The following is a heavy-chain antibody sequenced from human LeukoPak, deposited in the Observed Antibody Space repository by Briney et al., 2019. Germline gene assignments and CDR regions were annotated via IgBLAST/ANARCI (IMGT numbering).Heavy chain of an antibody. CDR2: IYPRDSDT. CDR3: ARHTGYDFWSGPRPPRWLDV. J-gene: IGHJ6*04. CDR1: GYTFTTYW. V-gene: IGHV5-51*01. D-gene: IGHD3-3*01. Sequence: GESLKISCQASGYTFTTYWIGWVRQMPGKGLEWMGIIYPRDSDTRYSPSFQGQVTISADKSINTAYLQWSSLKASDTAMYYCARHTGYDFWSGPRPPRWLDVWGKGTTVTVSS.